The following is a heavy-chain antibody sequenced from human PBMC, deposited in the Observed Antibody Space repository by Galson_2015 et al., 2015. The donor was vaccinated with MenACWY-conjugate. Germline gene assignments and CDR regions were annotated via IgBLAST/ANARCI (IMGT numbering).Heavy chain of an antibody. Sequence: SLRLSCAASGFTFNTYGMSWVRQAPGKGLEWVSSVSGSYTNTYYADSVKGRFTISRDNAKNMLFLQMNSLKVEDTAVYYCARSYVPGSDRKNYYMDVWGRGTTVTVSS. V-gene: IGHV3-23*01. CDR3: ARSYVPGSDRKNYYMDV. D-gene: IGHD3-16*01. J-gene: IGHJ6*03. CDR1: GFTFNTYG. CDR2: VSGSYTNT.